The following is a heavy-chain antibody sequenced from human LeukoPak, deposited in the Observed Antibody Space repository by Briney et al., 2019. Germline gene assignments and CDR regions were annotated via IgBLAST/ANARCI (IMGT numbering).Heavy chain of an antibody. CDR2: IRYDGSNK. Sequence: GALRLSCAASGFTFSDFGMHWVRQAPGKGLEWVAFIRYDGSNKYYADSVKGRFTISRDNSKNTLSLQMNSLRAEDTAVYYCAKDRPAYGSGSYSYFWGQGTLVTVSS. CDR3: AKDRPAYGSGSYSYF. D-gene: IGHD3-10*01. CDR1: GFTFSDFG. J-gene: IGHJ4*02. V-gene: IGHV3-30*02.